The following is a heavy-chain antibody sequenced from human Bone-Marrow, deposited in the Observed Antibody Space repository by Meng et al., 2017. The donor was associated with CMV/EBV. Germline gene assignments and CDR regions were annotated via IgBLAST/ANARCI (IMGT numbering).Heavy chain of an antibody. J-gene: IGHJ6*02. CDR3: IIESSSSSPYYYYGMDV. Sequence: ASVKVSCKASGYTFTSYYMHWVRQAPGQGLEWMGIINPSGGSTSYAQKFQGRVTITTDESTSTAYMELSSLRSEDTAVYYCIIESSSSSPYYYYGMDVWGQGTTVTVSS. V-gene: IGHV1-46*01. D-gene: IGHD6-6*01. CDR1: GYTFTSYY. CDR2: INPSGGST.